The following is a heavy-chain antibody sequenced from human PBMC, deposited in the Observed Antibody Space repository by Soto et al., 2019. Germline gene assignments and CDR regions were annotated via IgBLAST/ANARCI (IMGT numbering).Heavy chain of an antibody. CDR1: GYTFTSYD. CDR2: MNPNSGNT. J-gene: IGHJ4*02. V-gene: IGHV1-8*01. CDR3: ARGSYYYDFWSGPYPFEY. D-gene: IGHD3-3*01. Sequence: QVQLVQSGAEVKKPGASVKVSCKASGYTFTSYDINWVRQATGQGLEWMGWMNPNSGNTGYAQKFQGRVTMTRNTSISTAYMELSSLRSEDTAVYYCARGSYYYDFWSGPYPFEYGGQGTLVTVSS.